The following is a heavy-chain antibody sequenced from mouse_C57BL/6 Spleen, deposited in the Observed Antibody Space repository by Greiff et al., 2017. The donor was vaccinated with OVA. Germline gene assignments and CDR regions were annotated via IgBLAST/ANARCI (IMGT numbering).Heavy chain of an antibody. V-gene: IGHV1-85*01. CDR3: ARIYYGSSPWFAY. D-gene: IGHD1-1*01. CDR2: IYPRDGST. CDR1: GYTFTSYD. J-gene: IGHJ3*01. Sequence: VKLMESGPELVKPGASVKLSCKASGYTFTSYDINWVKQRPGQGLEWIGWIYPRDGSTKYNEKFKGKATLTVDTSSSTAYMELHSLTSEDSAVYFCARIYYGSSPWFAYWGQGTLVTVSA.